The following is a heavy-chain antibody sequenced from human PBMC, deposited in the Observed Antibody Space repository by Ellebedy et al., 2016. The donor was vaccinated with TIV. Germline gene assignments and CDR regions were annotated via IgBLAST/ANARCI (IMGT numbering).Heavy chain of an antibody. D-gene: IGHD6-6*01. CDR3: ARGSRRYSSSSIYYMDV. V-gene: IGHV4-34*01. J-gene: IGHJ6*03. CDR1: GGSFSGYY. CDR2: INHSGST. Sequence: SETLSLXCAVYGGSFSGYYWSWIRQPPGKGLEWIGEINHSGSTNYNPSLKSRVTISVDTSKNQFSLKLSSVTAADTAVYYCARGSRRYSSSSIYYMDVWGKGTTVTVSS.